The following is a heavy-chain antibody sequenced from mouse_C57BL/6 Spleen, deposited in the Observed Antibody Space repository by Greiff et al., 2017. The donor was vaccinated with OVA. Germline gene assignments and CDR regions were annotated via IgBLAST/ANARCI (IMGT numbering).Heavy chain of an antibody. D-gene: IGHD1-1*01. CDR3: ARDSSYWYFDV. Sequence: VQLQQSGAELAKPGASVKLSCKASGYTFTSYWMHWVNQRPGQGLEWIGYINPSSGYTKYNQKFKDKATLTADKSSSTAYMQRGSLTYEDSAVWYCARDSSYWYFDVWGTGTTVTVSS. J-gene: IGHJ1*03. CDR2: INPSSGYT. CDR1: GYTFTSYW. V-gene: IGHV1-7*01.